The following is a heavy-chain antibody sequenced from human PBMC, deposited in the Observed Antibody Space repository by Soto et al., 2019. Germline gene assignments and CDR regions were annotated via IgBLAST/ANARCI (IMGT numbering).Heavy chain of an antibody. J-gene: IGHJ6*02. CDR1: GFIFSDYT. D-gene: IGHD6-13*01. Sequence: EVQLVESGGDLVQPGGSLRLSCAASGFIFSDYTMTWVRQAPGRGLEFVSHISSSGDAIFYAESVKGRFTVSRDNAKNSLYLQMNSLRDDDTAVYVCARDHCGSTWFVGVYYFFGMDVWGQGTAVTVSS. V-gene: IGHV3-48*02. CDR3: ARDHCGSTWFVGVYYFFGMDV. CDR2: ISSSGDAI.